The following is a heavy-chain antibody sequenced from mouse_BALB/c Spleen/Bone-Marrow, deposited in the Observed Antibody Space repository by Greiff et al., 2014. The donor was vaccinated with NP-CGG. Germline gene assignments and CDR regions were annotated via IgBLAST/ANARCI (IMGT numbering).Heavy chain of an antibody. CDR3: ARDSDY. V-gene: IGHV1-87*01. J-gene: IGHJ4*01. CDR1: GYTFTSYW. CDR2: IYPGDGDT. Sequence: VQLQQSGAELARPGASVKLSCKASGYTFTSYWMQWVKQRPGQGLEWIGAIYPGDGDTRYTQKFKGKATLTADKSSSTAYMQLSSLASEDSAVYYCARDSDYWGQGTSVTVSS.